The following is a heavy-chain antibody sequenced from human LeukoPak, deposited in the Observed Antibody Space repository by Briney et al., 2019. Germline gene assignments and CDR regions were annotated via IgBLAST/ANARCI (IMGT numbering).Heavy chain of an antibody. V-gene: IGHV1-18*01. J-gene: IGHJ4*02. CDR1: GYTFTTYG. CDR2: ISPYNGNT. D-gene: IGHD3-10*01. Sequence: GASVKVSCKASGYTFTTYGISWVRQAPGQGLEWMGWISPYNGNTKYAQKVQGRVTMTTDTSTSTAYMKLRSLGSDDTAVYYCARDQTQIWFGEGLWYFDYWGQGTLVTVSS. CDR3: ARDQTQIWFGEGLWYFDY.